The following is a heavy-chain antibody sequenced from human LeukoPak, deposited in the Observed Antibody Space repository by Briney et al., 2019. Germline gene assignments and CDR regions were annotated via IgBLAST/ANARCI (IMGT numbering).Heavy chain of an antibody. V-gene: IGHV4-34*01. J-gene: IGHJ5*02. D-gene: IGHD2-2*01. CDR3: ARVQYCSSTSCFQVYNWFDP. Sequence: PSETLSLTCAVYGGSFSGHYWSWIRQPPGKGLEWIGEINHSGSTNYNPSLKSRVTISVDTSKNQFSLKLSSVTAADTAVYYCARVQYCSSTSCFQVYNWFDPWGQGTLVTVSS. CDR2: INHSGST. CDR1: GGSFSGHY.